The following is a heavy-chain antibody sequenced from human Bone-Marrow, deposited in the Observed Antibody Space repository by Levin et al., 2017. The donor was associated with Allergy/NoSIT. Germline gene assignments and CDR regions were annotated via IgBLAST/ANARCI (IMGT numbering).Heavy chain of an antibody. CDR1: GFTVSSNY. CDR3: AREGPGEYYFDY. D-gene: IGHD1-14*01. V-gene: IGHV3-53*01. CDR2: IYSGGST. J-gene: IGHJ4*02. Sequence: GGSLRLSCAASGFTVSSNYMSWVRQAPGKGLEWVSVIYSGGSTYYADSVKGRFTISRDNSKNTLYLQMNSLRDEDTAVYYCAREGPGEYYFDYWGQGTLVTVSS.